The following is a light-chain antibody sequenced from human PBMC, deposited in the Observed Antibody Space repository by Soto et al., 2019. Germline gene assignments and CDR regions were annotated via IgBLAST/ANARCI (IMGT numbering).Light chain of an antibody. Sequence: EIVMTQSPATLPVSPGERATLSCRASQSVSSNLAWYQQKPVQAPRLLIYGASTRATGIPARFSGSGSGTEFTLPLSSLQSEDFAVYYCQQYNNWPLTFGQGTRLEIK. CDR1: QSVSSN. CDR3: QQYNNWPLT. J-gene: IGKJ5*01. V-gene: IGKV3-15*01. CDR2: GAS.